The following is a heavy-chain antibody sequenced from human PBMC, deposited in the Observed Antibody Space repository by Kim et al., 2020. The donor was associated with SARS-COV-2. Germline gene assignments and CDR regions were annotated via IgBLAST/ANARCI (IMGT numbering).Heavy chain of an antibody. CDR1: GYTFTSYG. J-gene: IGHJ2*01. Sequence: ASVKVSCKASGYTFTSYGISWVRQAPGQGLEWMGWISAYNGNTNYAQKLQGRVTMTTDTSTSTAYMELRSLRSDDTAVYYCARENWGKVAYWYFDLWGRGTLVTVSS. CDR2: ISAYNGNT. CDR3: ARENWGKVAYWYFDL. V-gene: IGHV1-18*01. D-gene: IGHD7-27*01.